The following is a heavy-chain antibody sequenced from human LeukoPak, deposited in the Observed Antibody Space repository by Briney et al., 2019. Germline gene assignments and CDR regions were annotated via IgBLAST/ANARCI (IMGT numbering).Heavy chain of an antibody. CDR1: GYTFTSYD. D-gene: IGHD3-16*02. V-gene: IGHV1-8*02. J-gene: IGHJ4*02. CDR3: ATDLNYDYVWGSYRPGDY. CDR2: MNPNSGNT. Sequence: ASVKVSCKASGYTFTSYDINWVRQATGQGLEWMGWMNPNSGNTGYAQKFQGWVTMTRDTSISTAYMELSRLRSEDTAVYYCATDLNYDYVWGSYRPGDYWGQGTLVTVSS.